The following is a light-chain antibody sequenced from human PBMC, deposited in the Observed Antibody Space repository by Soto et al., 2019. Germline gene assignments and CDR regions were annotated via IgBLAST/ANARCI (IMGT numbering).Light chain of an antibody. Sequence: DIQMTQSPSTLSASVGDRVTITCRATQSITNWLAWYQQKPGKAPKLVIYDASSLQSGVPSRFSGSGSGTEFTLTISSLQPDDFATYYCQHYNSYSGAFGQGTKVDI. V-gene: IGKV1-5*01. J-gene: IGKJ1*01. CDR2: DAS. CDR3: QHYNSYSGA. CDR1: QSITNW.